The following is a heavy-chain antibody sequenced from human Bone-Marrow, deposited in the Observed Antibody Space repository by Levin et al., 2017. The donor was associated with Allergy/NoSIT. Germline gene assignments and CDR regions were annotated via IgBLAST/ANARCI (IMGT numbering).Heavy chain of an antibody. CDR3: AKDSPSSGWPAFDH. Sequence: GGSLRLSCAASGFTFSRFAMSWVRQAPGKGLEWVASVNNGNNPYYANSVRGRFTVSRDNSQGILYLQMNRLTADDTAKYFCAKDSPSSGWPAFDHWGQGIMVAVSS. J-gene: IGHJ4*02. CDR2: VNNGNNP. CDR1: GFTFSRFA. D-gene: IGHD6-19*01. V-gene: IGHV3-23*01.